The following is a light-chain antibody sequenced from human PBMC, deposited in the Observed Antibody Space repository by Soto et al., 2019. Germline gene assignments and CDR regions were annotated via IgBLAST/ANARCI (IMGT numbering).Light chain of an antibody. CDR2: DTS. CDR3: QQYNNWPQT. CDR1: QGIGST. V-gene: IGKV3-15*01. Sequence: EIVMTQSPATLSMSPGEGATRSCRASQGIGSTLAWYQQKPGQTPRLLIYDTSIRATGVPARFRGSASGTEFTLTINSLQSEDFAVYYCQQYNNWPQTFGQATKVDIK. J-gene: IGKJ1*01.